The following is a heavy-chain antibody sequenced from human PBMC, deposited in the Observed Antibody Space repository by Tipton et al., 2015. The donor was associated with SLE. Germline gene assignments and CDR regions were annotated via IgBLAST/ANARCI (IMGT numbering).Heavy chain of an antibody. J-gene: IGHJ6*03. D-gene: IGHD2-2*03. CDR1: GGSISSGGYY. CDR2: IYYSGST. CDR3: ARGVAIYWITYYDYYMDV. V-gene: IGHV4-31*03. Sequence: TLSLTCTVSGGSISSGGYYWSWIRQHPGKGLEWIGYIYYSGSTYYNPSLKSRVTISEATSKNQFSLTLTSVTAADTGVYYCARGVAIYWITYYDYYMDVWGKGTTVTVSS.